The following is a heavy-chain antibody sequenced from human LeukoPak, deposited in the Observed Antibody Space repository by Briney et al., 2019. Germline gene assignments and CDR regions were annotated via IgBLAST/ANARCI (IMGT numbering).Heavy chain of an antibody. Sequence: ASVKVSCKASGGTFSSYAISWVRQAPGQGLEWMGGIIPIFGTANYAQKLQGRITMTTDTSTSTAYMELRSLRSDDTAVYYCARRTYCGGDCSSDYWGQGTLVIVSS. CDR2: IIPIFGTA. D-gene: IGHD2-21*02. J-gene: IGHJ4*02. CDR3: ARRTYCGGDCSSDY. V-gene: IGHV1-69*05. CDR1: GGTFSSYA.